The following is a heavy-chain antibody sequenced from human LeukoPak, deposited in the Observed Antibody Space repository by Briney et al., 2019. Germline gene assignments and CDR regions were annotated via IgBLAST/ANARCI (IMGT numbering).Heavy chain of an antibody. D-gene: IGHD3-9*01. Sequence: SQTLSLTCAISGDSVSSNSAAWNWIMQSPSRGLEWLGRTYYRSKWYNDYAVSVKSRITINPDTSKNQFSLQLNSVTPEDTAVYYCARTKRYFDWQPFDYWGQGTLVTVSS. V-gene: IGHV6-1*01. CDR3: ARTKRYFDWQPFDY. CDR1: GDSVSSNSAA. J-gene: IGHJ4*02. CDR2: TYYRSKWYN.